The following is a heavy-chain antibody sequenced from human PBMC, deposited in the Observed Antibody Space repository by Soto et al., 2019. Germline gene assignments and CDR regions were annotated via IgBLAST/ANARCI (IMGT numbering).Heavy chain of an antibody. CDR2: ISGSGGST. CDR3: AKDRGMVRGDIGFFDY. V-gene: IGHV3-23*01. J-gene: IGHJ4*02. D-gene: IGHD3-10*01. CDR1: GFTFSSYA. Sequence: EVQLLESGGGLVQPGGSLRLSCAASGFTFSSYAMSWVRQAPGKGLEWVSAISGSGGSTYYADSVKGRFNISRDNSKNTLYLQMNSLRAEDTAVYYCAKDRGMVRGDIGFFDYWGQGSLVTVSS.